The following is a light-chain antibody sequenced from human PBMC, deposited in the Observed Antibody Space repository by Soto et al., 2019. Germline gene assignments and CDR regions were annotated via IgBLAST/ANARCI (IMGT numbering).Light chain of an antibody. CDR2: SAY. J-gene: IGKJ1*01. V-gene: IGKV3-15*01. CDR1: QTVSTN. Sequence: EIVLTQSPATLSVSPGERATLFCRASQTVSTNLAWYQQKPGQPPRLLFYSAYSNFAGLPARYSASGSGTEFTLTLDNVQAEDFGFYFCQQYQNWPQTFGQGTRVEI. CDR3: QQYQNWPQT.